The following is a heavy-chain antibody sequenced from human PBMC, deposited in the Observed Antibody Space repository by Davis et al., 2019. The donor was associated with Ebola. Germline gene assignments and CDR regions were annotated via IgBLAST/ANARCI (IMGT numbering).Heavy chain of an antibody. CDR1: GFTFSSYA. CDR2: ISAYNGNT. J-gene: IGHJ4*02. D-gene: IGHD6-19*01. CDR3: ARDLFSSGWYPY. V-gene: IGHV1-18*01. Sequence: GGSLRLSCAASGFTFSSYAMSWVRQAPGQGLEWMGWISAYNGNTNYAQKLQGRVTMTTDTSTSTAYMELRSLRSDDTAVYYCARDLFSSGWYPYWGQGTLVTVSS.